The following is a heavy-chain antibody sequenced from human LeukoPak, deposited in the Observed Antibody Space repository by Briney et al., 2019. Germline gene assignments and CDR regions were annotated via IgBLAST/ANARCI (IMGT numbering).Heavy chain of an antibody. Sequence: ASGTLSLTCAVSGGSISSSNWWSWVRQPPGKGLEWIGEIYHSGSTNYNPSLKSRDTISLDTPTNQFSLKLSSVTAADTAVYYCANSIDFDYGDYYFDYWGQGALVTISS. CDR1: GGSISSSNW. CDR3: ANSIDFDYGDYYFDY. D-gene: IGHD4-17*01. V-gene: IGHV4-4*02. J-gene: IGHJ4*02. CDR2: IYHSGST.